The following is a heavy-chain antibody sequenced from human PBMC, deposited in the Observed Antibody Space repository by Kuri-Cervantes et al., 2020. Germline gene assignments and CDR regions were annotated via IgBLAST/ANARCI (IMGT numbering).Heavy chain of an antibody. CDR1: GFTFRSYA. D-gene: IGHD2-2*01. Sequence: GESLKISCAASGFTFRSYAMSWVRQAPGKGLDWVTVTSNDGSKTYYADSVKGRFTISRDNSKNRLYLRMNSLRAENTAVYYCARAPQFVRTHYYYYMDVWGTGTTVTVSS. J-gene: IGHJ6*03. CDR3: ARAPQFVRTHYYYYMDV. CDR2: TSNDGSKT. V-gene: IGHV3-30-3*01.